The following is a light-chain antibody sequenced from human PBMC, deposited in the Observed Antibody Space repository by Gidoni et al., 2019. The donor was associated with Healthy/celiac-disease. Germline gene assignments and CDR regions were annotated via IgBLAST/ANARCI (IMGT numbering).Light chain of an antibody. J-gene: IGKJ4*01. CDR3: QQYDNLPLT. CDR1: QDISNY. CDR2: DAS. Sequence: DIQMTQSPSSLSASVGDRVTITCQASQDISNYLNWYQQKPGKAPKLLIYDASNLETGVPSRFSGSGSGTDFTFTISSLQPEDIATYYSQQYDNLPLTFGGXTKVEIK. V-gene: IGKV1-33*01.